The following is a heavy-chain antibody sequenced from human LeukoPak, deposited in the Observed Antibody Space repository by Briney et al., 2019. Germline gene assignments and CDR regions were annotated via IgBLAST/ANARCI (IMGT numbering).Heavy chain of an antibody. Sequence: GASVKVSCKTSGYPFRNYDINWVRQATGQGLEWMGWINPHSGKTGYAQKFQGRVTMTTDTSASTAYMELSSLRSEDTAVYYCSRGDYWGQGTLVTVSS. CDR1: GYPFRNYD. V-gene: IGHV1-8*01. CDR3: SRGDY. CDR2: INPHSGKT. J-gene: IGHJ4*02.